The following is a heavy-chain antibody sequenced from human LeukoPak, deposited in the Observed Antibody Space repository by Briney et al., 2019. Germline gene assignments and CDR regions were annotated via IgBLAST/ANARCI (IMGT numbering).Heavy chain of an antibody. CDR3: AREWADPVGTIDAFDI. Sequence: ASVKVSCKASRYTFTSYDINWVRQATGQGLEWMGWMNPNSGNTGYAQKFQGRVTMTRNTSISTAYMELSSLRSEDTAVYYCAREWADPVGTIDAFDIWGQGTMVTVSS. CDR1: RYTFTSYD. D-gene: IGHD1-26*01. CDR2: MNPNSGNT. J-gene: IGHJ3*02. V-gene: IGHV1-8*01.